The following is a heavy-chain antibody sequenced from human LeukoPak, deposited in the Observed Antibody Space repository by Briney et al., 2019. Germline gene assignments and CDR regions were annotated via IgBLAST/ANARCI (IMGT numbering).Heavy chain of an antibody. V-gene: IGHV3-23*01. CDR2: ISPSGTDT. Sequence: PGGSLRLSCAASGFTFNSYAMSWVRQAPGKGLEWVSAISPSGTDTYYADSVKGRFTISRDNSKNTLYLQMSSLRAEDSAVYYCAKRGGYETMAAFDYWGQGTLVTV. CDR1: GFTFNSYA. D-gene: IGHD3-10*01. J-gene: IGHJ4*02. CDR3: AKRGGYETMAAFDY.